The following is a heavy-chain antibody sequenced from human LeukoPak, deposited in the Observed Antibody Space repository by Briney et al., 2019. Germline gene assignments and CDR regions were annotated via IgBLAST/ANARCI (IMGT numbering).Heavy chain of an antibody. V-gene: IGHV3-53*01. CDR1: GFNISSRY. CDR2: IYTAGST. J-gene: IGHJ3*01. CDR3: ARDRNEWGMDAFDL. D-gene: IGHD3-16*01. Sequence: GGSLRLSCAASGFNISSRYMSWVRQVPGEGLEWVSIIYTAGSTYYADSVKGRFTISRDNSKNTVFLQMNSLRAEDTAFYYCARDRNEWGMDAFDLWGQGTLVSVSS.